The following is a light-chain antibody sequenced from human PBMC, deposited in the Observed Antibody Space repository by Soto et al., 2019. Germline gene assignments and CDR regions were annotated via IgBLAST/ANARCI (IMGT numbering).Light chain of an antibody. J-gene: IGKJ1*01. CDR2: SVS. V-gene: IGKV3-20*01. Sequence: VLTQSPDTLSLSPGDRVTLSSRANQRASRQYLSWYQQRPGQPPRLLIYSVSMRADGIPDRFSGSGSGSEFTLTINRLEPEDFAVYYCQDFDSPQWTFGQGTKIE. CDR1: QRASRQY. CDR3: QDFDSPQWT.